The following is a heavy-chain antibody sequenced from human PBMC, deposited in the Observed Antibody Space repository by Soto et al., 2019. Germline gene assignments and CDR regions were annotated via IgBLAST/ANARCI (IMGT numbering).Heavy chain of an antibody. CDR3: ARDGWGSNWYFDL. J-gene: IGHJ2*01. V-gene: IGHV3-30*03. CDR2: ISYDGKQT. Sequence: LSLTCAVSGGSISSSNWWSWVRHPPGKGLEWVAVISYDGKQTYYADSVKGRFTISKDKSKRTLFLQMNSLRVDDTAVYYCARDGWGSNWYFDLWGRGTLVTVS. D-gene: IGHD3-16*01. CDR1: GGSISSSN.